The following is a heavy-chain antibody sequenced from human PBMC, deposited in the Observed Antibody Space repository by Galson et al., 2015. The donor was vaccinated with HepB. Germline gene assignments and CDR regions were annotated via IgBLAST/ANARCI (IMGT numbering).Heavy chain of an antibody. Sequence: SLRLSCAASGFTFSNYAMSWVRQAPRTGLEWVSGISGSGSNTYYADSVKGHFTISRDNSKNTLFLRMNSLRAEDTAVYYCAKSTTTSFYGSGSLRGGPFDVWGQGTMVTVSS. D-gene: IGHD3-10*01. CDR2: ISGSGSNT. J-gene: IGHJ3*01. V-gene: IGHV3-23*01. CDR3: AKSTTTSFYGSGSLRGGPFDV. CDR1: GFTFSNYA.